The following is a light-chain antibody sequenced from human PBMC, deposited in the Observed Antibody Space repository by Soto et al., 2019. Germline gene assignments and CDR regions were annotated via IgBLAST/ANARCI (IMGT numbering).Light chain of an antibody. CDR3: QQTYSTPST. CDR2: TSG. CDR1: QRITTY. J-gene: IGKJ2*01. V-gene: IGKV1-39*01. Sequence: IQMTQSPSSLSASLGDRVTITCRASQRITTYLNWYQQKPGNAPKLLITTSGTLQRGVPSRFSGSGSGTDFTLTITSLQREEVATYFCQQTYSTPSTFGQGTKLEIK.